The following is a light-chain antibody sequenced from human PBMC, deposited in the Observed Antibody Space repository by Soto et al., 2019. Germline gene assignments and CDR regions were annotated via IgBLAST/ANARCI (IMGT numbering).Light chain of an antibody. CDR3: LQDNSYALT. J-gene: IGKJ1*01. V-gene: IGKV1-17*01. CDR1: QGVRND. CDR2: DAS. Sequence: DIQMTQSPSSLSASVGARVTITCRASQGVRNDLGWYQQKPGKAPERLIYDASSLQSGVPSRFSGSGSGTECTLTISSLQPEDFATYYCLQDNSYALTFGQGTKVDIQ.